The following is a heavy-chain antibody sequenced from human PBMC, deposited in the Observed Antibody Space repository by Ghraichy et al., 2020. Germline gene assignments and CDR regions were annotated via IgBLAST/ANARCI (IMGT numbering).Heavy chain of an antibody. CDR2: INHSGST. Sequence: GSLSLTCAVYGGSFSGYYWSWIRQPPGKGLEWIGEINHSGSTNYNPSLKSRVTISVDTSKNQFSLKLSSVTAADTAVYYCARRYCSSTSCSLIAAAGHLGGPCSMDVWGQGTTVTVSS. J-gene: IGHJ6*02. D-gene: IGHD2-2*01. CDR1: GGSFSGYY. V-gene: IGHV4-34*01. CDR3: ARRYCSSTSCSLIAAAGHLGGPCSMDV.